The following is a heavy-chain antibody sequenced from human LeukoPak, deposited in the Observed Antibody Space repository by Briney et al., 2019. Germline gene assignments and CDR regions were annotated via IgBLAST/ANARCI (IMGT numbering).Heavy chain of an antibody. J-gene: IGHJ5*01. Sequence: GASVKVSCKASGYTFTSYGISWVRQAPGQGLEWMGWISAYNGNTNYAQKLQGRVTMTTDTSTSTAYMELRSLRSDDTAVYYCAKTGYSSGWHPGWFDPWGQGTLVTVSS. V-gene: IGHV1-18*01. CDR2: ISAYNGNT. CDR3: AKTGYSSGWHPGWFDP. CDR1: GYTFTSYG. D-gene: IGHD6-19*01.